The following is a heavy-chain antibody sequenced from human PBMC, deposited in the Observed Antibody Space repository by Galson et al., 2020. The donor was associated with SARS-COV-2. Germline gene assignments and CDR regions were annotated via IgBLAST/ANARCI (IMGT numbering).Heavy chain of an antibody. CDR2: IWYDGSNK. CDR3: ARDGAYYDILTGYYPDCYYYGVDC. CDR1: GSTFSSYG. D-gene: IGHD3-9*01. Sequence: RRSLTLSCAASGSTFSSYGMHWVRQAPGKGLEWVAVIWYDGSNKYYADSVKGRFTISRDNSKNTLYLQMNSLRAEDTAVYYCARDGAYYDILTGYYPDCYYYGVDCWGQGTTVAVSS. V-gene: IGHV3-33*01. J-gene: IGHJ6*02.